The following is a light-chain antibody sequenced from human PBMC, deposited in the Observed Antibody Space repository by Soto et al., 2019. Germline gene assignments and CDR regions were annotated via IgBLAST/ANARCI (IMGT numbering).Light chain of an antibody. CDR2: LGS. CDR3: MQVRQSLLT. J-gene: IGKJ4*01. Sequence: DIVMTQSPLSLAVTPGEPASISCRSSQSLLHSNGYNYLDWYLQKPGQSPQLLIYLGSNRASGVPDRFSGIGSGTDFSLKLSRVEAEDIGVSYCMQVRQSLLTFGGGNKVDI. V-gene: IGKV2-28*01. CDR1: QSLLHSNGYNY.